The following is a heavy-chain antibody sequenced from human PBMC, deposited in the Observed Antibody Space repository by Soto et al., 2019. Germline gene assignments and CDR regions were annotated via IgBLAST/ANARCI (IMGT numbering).Heavy chain of an antibody. D-gene: IGHD2-21*01. CDR1: GGSISNNY. Sequence: SETLSLTCTVSGGSISNNYWTWIRQPPGKGLEWIGYIYYTGSTSYKSSFKSRVTISLDTPKNLFSLSLSSVTAADTAVYYCARIAGTNLDYWGQGTPVTVSS. V-gene: IGHV4-59*08. CDR2: IYYTGST. J-gene: IGHJ4*02. CDR3: ARIAGTNLDY.